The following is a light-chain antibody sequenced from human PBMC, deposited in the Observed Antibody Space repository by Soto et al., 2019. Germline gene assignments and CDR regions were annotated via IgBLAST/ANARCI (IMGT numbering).Light chain of an antibody. CDR3: QQRYSWPLT. V-gene: IGKV3-11*01. J-gene: IGKJ4*01. CDR1: QSVGSS. CDR2: GAS. Sequence: EIVLTQSPATLSLSPGERATLSCRASQSVGSSLAWYQQKPGQAPRLLIYGASNGATGIPARFSGTGSGTDFTLTISSLEPEDFAVYYCQQRYSWPLTFGGGTKVDIK.